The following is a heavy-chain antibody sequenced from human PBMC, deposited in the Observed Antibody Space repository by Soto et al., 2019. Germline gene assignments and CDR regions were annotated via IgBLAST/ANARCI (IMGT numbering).Heavy chain of an antibody. Sequence: EVQLLESGGGLVQPGGSLRLSCAASGFTFSSYAMSWVRQAPGKGLEWVSAISGSGGSTYYADSVKGRFTISRDNSKNTLYLQMNSRRAEDTAVYYCAKESPNYYGSGSQYFDYWGQGTLVTVYS. CDR3: AKESPNYYGSGSQYFDY. V-gene: IGHV3-23*01. CDR1: GFTFSSYA. D-gene: IGHD3-10*01. J-gene: IGHJ4*02. CDR2: ISGSGGST.